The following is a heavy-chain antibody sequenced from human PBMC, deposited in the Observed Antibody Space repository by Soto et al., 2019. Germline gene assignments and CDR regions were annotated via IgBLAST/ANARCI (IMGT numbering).Heavy chain of an antibody. J-gene: IGHJ6*02. CDR3: ARPLEWLLKALGGMDV. D-gene: IGHD3-3*01. V-gene: IGHV1-46*01. Sequence: QVQLVQSGAEVKKPGASVKVSCKASGYTFTSYYMHWVRQAPGQGLEWMGIINPSGGSTSYAQKFQGRVTMTRDTSTSTVYMELSSLRSEDTAVYYCARPLEWLLKALGGMDVWGQGTMVTVSS. CDR1: GYTFTSYY. CDR2: INPSGGST.